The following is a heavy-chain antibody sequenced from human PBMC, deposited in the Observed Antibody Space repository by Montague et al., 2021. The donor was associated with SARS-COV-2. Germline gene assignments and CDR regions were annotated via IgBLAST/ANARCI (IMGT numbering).Heavy chain of an antibody. D-gene: IGHD1-26*01. CDR2: ISYDGSNK. V-gene: IGHV3-30*04. J-gene: IGHJ2*01. CDR1: GFTFSSYA. CDR3: ARDLGGYFDP. Sequence: SLRLSCAASGFTFSSYAIHWVRQAPGKGLEWVAVISYDGSNKYYADSVKGRFTISRDNSKNTLYLQMNSLRAEDTAVYYCARDLGGYFDPWGRGTLVTVSS.